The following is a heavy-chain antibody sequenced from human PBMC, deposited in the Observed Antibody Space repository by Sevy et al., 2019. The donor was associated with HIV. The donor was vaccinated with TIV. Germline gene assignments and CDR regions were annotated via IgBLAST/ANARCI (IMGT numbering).Heavy chain of an antibody. J-gene: IGHJ4*02. D-gene: IGHD4-17*01. CDR3: ARDLEFYDSGDYGPAFMPDY. CDR1: GFTFSNAW. V-gene: IGHV3-33*08. CDR2: IWFDGSNT. Sequence: GGSLRLSCAASGFTFSNAWMNWVRQGPGKGLEWVAVIWFDGSNTYYADSVKGRFTISRDIAKNTLHLQMNSLRAEDTAVYYCARDLEFYDSGDYGPAFMPDYWGQGTLVTVSS.